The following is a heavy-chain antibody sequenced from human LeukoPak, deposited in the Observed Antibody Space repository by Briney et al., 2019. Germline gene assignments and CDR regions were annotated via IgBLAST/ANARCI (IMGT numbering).Heavy chain of an antibody. CDR2: IYPGDSDT. CDR1: GYSFTSYW. Sequence: GESLEISCKGSGYSFTSYWIGGVRQLPGKGLEWMGIIYPGDSDTRYSPSFQGQVTISADKSISTAYLQWSSLKASDTAMYYCARHGSAVAGTGYYYYGMDVWGQGTTVTVSS. V-gene: IGHV5-51*01. CDR3: ARHGSAVAGTGYYYYGMDV. D-gene: IGHD6-19*01. J-gene: IGHJ6*02.